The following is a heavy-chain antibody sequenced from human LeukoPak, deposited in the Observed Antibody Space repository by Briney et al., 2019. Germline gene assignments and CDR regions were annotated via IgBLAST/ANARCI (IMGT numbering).Heavy chain of an antibody. J-gene: IGHJ4*02. D-gene: IGHD6-25*01. CDR3: ARSRYSSAYDY. V-gene: IGHV1-3*01. CDR1: GYTFTSYA. Sequence: ASVKVSCKASGYTFTSYAMHWVRQAPGQRLEWMGWINAGNGNTKYPQEFQGRVTITRDTSASTAYMELSSLRSEDTAVYYCARSRYSSAYDYWGQGTLVTVSS. CDR2: INAGNGNT.